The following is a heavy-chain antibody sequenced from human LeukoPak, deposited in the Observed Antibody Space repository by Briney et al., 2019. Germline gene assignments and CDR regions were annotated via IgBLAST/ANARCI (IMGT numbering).Heavy chain of an antibody. CDR2: VRDRANSYAT. CDR3: TRQRPQTGTFDY. CDR1: GFSFSDSP. Sequence: GGSLRLSCAASGFSFSDSPMHWVRQASWKGLEWVGRVRDRANSYATGYAASVEGRFTISRDDSENTAYLQMNSLIIEDTAVYYCTRQRPQTGTFDYWGQGVLVTVSS. V-gene: IGHV3-73*01. D-gene: IGHD3-9*01. J-gene: IGHJ4*02.